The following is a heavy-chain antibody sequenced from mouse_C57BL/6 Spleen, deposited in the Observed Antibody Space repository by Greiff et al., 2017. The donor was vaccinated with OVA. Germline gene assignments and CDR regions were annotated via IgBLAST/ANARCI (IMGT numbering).Heavy chain of an antibody. CDR3: AREGSTTVVAGAMDY. CDR1: GYAFSSSW. Sequence: VQLQQSGPELVKPGASVKISCKASGYAFSSSWMNWVKQRPGKGLEWIGRIYPGDGDTNYNGQFKGKATLTADKSSSTAYMQLSSLTSEDSAVYFCAREGSTTVVAGAMDYWGQGTSVTVSS. CDR2: IYPGDGDT. D-gene: IGHD1-1*01. J-gene: IGHJ4*01. V-gene: IGHV1-82*01.